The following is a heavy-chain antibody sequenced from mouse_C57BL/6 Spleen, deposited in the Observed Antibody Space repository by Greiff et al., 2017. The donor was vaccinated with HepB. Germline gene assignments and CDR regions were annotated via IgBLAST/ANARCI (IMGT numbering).Heavy chain of an antibody. CDR1: GYTFTDYN. Sequence: EVQLQQSGPELVKPGASVKIPCKASGYTFTDYNMDWVKQSHGKSLEWIGDINPNNGGTIYNQKFKGKATLTVDKSSSTAYMELRSLTSEDTAVYYCAREREGYDAMDYWGQGTSVTVSS. CDR3: AREREGYDAMDY. D-gene: IGHD3-3*01. J-gene: IGHJ4*01. CDR2: INPNNGGT. V-gene: IGHV1-18*01.